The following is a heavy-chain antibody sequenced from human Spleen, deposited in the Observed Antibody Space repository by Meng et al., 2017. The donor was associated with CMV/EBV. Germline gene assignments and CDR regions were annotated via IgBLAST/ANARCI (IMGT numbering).Heavy chain of an antibody. J-gene: IGHJ4*02. V-gene: IGHV5-51*01. Sequence: IACKGSGYRFASYWIGWVRQMPRKGLEWMGIIYPLDSNTRYSPSFQGQVTISADKSINTAYLQWTSLKASDTAIYYCAIRVGSGADYWGQGTLVTVSS. CDR3: AIRVGSGADY. CDR1: GYRFASYW. CDR2: IYPLDSNT. D-gene: IGHD1-26*01.